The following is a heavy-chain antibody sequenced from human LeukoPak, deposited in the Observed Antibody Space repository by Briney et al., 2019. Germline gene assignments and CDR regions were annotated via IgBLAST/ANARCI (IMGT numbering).Heavy chain of an antibody. Sequence: ASVKVSCKASGYTFTGYYMHWVRQAPGQGLEWMGWINPNSGGTNYAQKFQGWVTMTRDTSISTAYMELSRLRSDDTAVYYCAREGLPKGYCSSTSCRNWFDPWGQGTLVTVSS. CDR1: GYTFTGYY. CDR3: AREGLPKGYCSSTSCRNWFDP. D-gene: IGHD2-2*01. J-gene: IGHJ5*02. CDR2: INPNSGGT. V-gene: IGHV1-2*04.